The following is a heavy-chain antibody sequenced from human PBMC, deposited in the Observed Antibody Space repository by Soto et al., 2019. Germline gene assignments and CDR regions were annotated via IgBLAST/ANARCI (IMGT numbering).Heavy chain of an antibody. V-gene: IGHV4-59*02. CDR2: VYDSGST. D-gene: IGHD6-19*01. J-gene: IGHJ4*01. CDR3: ARIHYISASFDY. Sequence: SETLSLTCTVSDYSVSNNYWSWIRQSPGKGLEWIGYVYDSGSTTYSPSLKSRVTISVGTSKNQFSLRLRSVTAADTAVYYCARIHYISASFDYWGHGTLVTVSS. CDR1: DYSVSNNY.